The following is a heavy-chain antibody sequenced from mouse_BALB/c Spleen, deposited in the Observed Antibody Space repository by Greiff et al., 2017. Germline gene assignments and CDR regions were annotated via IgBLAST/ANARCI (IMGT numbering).Heavy chain of an antibody. V-gene: IGHV5-17*02. D-gene: IGHD1-1*01. Sequence: EVKLVESGGGLVQPGGSRKLSCAASGFTFSSFGMHWVRQAPEKGLEWVAYISSGSSTIYYADTVKGRFTISRDNPKNTLFLQMTSLRSEDTAMYYCARSPGGSSYGWFAYWGQGTLVTVSA. CDR1: GFTFSSFG. CDR2: ISSGSSTI. J-gene: IGHJ3*01. CDR3: ARSPGGSSYGWFAY.